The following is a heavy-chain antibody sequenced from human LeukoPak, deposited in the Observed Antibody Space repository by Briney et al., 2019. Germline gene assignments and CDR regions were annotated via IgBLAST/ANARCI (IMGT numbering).Heavy chain of an antibody. V-gene: IGHV4-31*03. Sequence: SETLSLTCTVSGASITSDDFYWNWIRQHPGKGLEWIGYIYYTGSTYYNSSLKRRVTISIDTSKNQFSLNLSSVTAADTAVYYCARGPPFASWGQGTLVTVSS. CDR1: GASITSDDFY. D-gene: IGHD3-16*01. J-gene: IGHJ1*01. CDR3: ARGPPFAS. CDR2: IYYTGST.